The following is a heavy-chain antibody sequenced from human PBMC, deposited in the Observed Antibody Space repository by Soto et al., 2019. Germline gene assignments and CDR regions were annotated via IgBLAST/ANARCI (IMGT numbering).Heavy chain of an antibody. D-gene: IGHD2-2*01. CDR1: GYTFASYL. J-gene: IGHJ4*02. CDR2: ISAYNGNT. Sequence: ASVKVSCKASGYTFASYLISWVRQAPGKGLEWMGWISAYNGNTNYAQKLQGRVTMTTDTSTSTAYMELRSLRSDDTAVHYCARPLYCSSTSCYTFDYWGQGTLVTVSS. V-gene: IGHV1-18*01. CDR3: ARPLYCSSTSCYTFDY.